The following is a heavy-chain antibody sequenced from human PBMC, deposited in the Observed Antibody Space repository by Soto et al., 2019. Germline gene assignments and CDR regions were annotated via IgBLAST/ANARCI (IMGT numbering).Heavy chain of an antibody. D-gene: IGHD3-9*01. V-gene: IGHV4-39*01. CDR2: IYYSGST. CDR3: ARRGGIFYDILTGSRFDY. CDR1: GGSISSSSYY. J-gene: IGHJ4*02. Sequence: QLQLQESGPGLVKPSETLSLTCTVSGGSISSSSYYWGWIRQPPGKGLEWIGSIYYSGSTYYNPSLKSRVTISVDTSKNQFSLKLSSVTAADTAVYYCARRGGIFYDILTGSRFDYWGQGTLVTVSS.